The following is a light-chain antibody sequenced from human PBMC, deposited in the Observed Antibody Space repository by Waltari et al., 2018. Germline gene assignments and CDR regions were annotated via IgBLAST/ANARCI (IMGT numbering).Light chain of an antibody. CDR2: DND. CDR1: SSNIGNNY. CDR3: ATWGTGLEAGV. V-gene: IGLV1-51*01. Sequence: QSLLAQPPSVSAAPGQKVTISCSGSSSNIGNNYVSWYQQLPGTGPKLLIYDNDKRPSGVPDRFSGSKSGTSATLGITGLQTGDEADYYSATWGTGLEAGVFGGGTTLTVL. J-gene: IGLJ2*01.